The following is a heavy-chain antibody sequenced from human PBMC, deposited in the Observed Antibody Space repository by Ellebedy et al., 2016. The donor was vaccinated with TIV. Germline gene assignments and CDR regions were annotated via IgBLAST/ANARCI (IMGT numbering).Heavy chain of an antibody. Sequence: SVKVSCXASGGTFSSYAISWVRQAPGQGLEWMGGVIPIFGTANYAQKFQGRVTITADKSTSTAYMELSSLRSEDTAVYYCARVATPLEWLLYFDYWGQGTLVTVSS. CDR2: VIPIFGTA. CDR3: ARVATPLEWLLYFDY. D-gene: IGHD3-3*01. CDR1: GGTFSSYA. J-gene: IGHJ4*02. V-gene: IGHV1-69*06.